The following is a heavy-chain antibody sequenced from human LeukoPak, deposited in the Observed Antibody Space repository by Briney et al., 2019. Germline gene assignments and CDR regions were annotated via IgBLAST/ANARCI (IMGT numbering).Heavy chain of an antibody. Sequence: GASVTVSFKASGYTFTTDDINGGRQAPGQGVEWMGWMNPNSGNTGYAQKFQGRVTITRNTSISTAYMELSSLRSEDTAVYYCARGLPDFWSGYYTGDDYWGQGTLVTVSS. V-gene: IGHV1-8*01. D-gene: IGHD3-3*01. CDR3: ARGLPDFWSGYYTGDDY. J-gene: IGHJ4*02. CDR1: GYTFTTDD. CDR2: MNPNSGNT.